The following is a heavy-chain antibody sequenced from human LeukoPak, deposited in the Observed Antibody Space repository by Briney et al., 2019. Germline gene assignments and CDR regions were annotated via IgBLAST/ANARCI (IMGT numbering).Heavy chain of an antibody. Sequence: SETLSLTCAVSGGSFSGYYWTWIRQPPGKGLEWIGEINHIGSTNYNPSLKSRVTISVDTSKNQFSLKLSPVTAADTAVYFCARGPATMVRGLSFYFYYDMDVWGQGTTVTVSS. CDR3: ARGPATMVRGLSFYFYYDMDV. D-gene: IGHD3-10*01. J-gene: IGHJ6*02. CDR1: GGSFSGYY. CDR2: INHIGST. V-gene: IGHV4-34*01.